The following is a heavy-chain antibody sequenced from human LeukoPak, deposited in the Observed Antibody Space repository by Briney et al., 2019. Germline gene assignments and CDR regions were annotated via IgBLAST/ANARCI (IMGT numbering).Heavy chain of an antibody. CDR2: IYSGGST. J-gene: IGHJ3*02. D-gene: IGHD2-21*02. Sequence: PGGSLRLSCAASGFTFSSYAMSWVRQAPGKGLEWVSVIYSGGSTYYADSVKGRFTISRDNSKNTLYLQMNSLRAEDTAVYYCARERDEDAFDIWGQGTMVTVSS. CDR3: ARERDEDAFDI. V-gene: IGHV3-53*01. CDR1: GFTFSSYA.